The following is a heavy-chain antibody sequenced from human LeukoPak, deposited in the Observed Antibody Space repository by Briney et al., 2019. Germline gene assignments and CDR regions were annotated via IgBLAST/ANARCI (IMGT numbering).Heavy chain of an antibody. J-gene: IGHJ2*01. V-gene: IGHV4-59*01. CDR1: GGSISNYY. CDR2: ISDSEST. Sequence: SETLSLTCTVSGGSISNYYWSWLRQPPGKGLECFGYISDSESTNFNPSLKSRVTMPVDTSKNQLSLKLSSVTAADTAIYYCARRTSYDTLTGYKYWYFDLWGRGTLVTVSS. D-gene: IGHD3-9*01. CDR3: ARRTSYDTLTGYKYWYFDL.